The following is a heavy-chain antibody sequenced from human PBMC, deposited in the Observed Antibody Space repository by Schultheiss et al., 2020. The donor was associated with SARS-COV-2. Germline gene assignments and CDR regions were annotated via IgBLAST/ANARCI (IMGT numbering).Heavy chain of an antibody. CDR2: IKSTDNGGTT. D-gene: IGHD6-13*01. CDR3: AKDLFGVAAAVLFRGGNDY. Sequence: GGSLRLSCTASGFTFSDAWMTWVRQAPGKGLEWVGRIKSTDNGGTTDYAAPVKGRFTISRDDSKNTLYLQMNSLRAEDTAVYYCAKDLFGVAAAVLFRGGNDYWGQGTLVTVSS. J-gene: IGHJ4*02. V-gene: IGHV3-15*01. CDR1: GFTFSDAW.